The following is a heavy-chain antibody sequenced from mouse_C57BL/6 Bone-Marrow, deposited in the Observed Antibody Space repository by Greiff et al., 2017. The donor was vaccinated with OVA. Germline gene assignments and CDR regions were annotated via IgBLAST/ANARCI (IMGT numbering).Heavy chain of an antibody. D-gene: IGHD1-1*01. CDR1: GYAFTNYL. J-gene: IGHJ4*01. Sequence: LVESGAELVRPGTSVKVSCKASGYAFTNYLIAWVKQRPGQGLEWIGVINPGSGGTNYNEKFQGKATLTADKSSSTAYMQLSSLTSEDSAVYFCARSRLLPYYYAMDYWGQGTSVTVSS. V-gene: IGHV1-54*01. CDR2: INPGSGGT. CDR3: ARSRLLPYYYAMDY.